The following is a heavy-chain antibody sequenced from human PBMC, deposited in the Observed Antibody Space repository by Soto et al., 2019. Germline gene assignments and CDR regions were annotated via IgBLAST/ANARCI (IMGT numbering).Heavy chain of an antibody. J-gene: IGHJ4*02. Sequence: PSETLSLTCGVSGSSISNDNWWVWIGQPPGKGLEWIGYIQHTGYTYSNPSLKSRLTMSVDTSKNQFSLKLSSVTAVDTAVYYCARDLKFGQADYWGQGSQVTAS. V-gene: IGHV4-28*03. D-gene: IGHD3-10*01. CDR1: GSSISNDNW. CDR3: ARDLKFGQADY. CDR2: IQHTGYT.